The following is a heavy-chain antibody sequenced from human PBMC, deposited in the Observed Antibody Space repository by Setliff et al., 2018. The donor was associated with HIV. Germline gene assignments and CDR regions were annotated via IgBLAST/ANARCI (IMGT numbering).Heavy chain of an antibody. Sequence: GGSLRLSCAASGFTFSTYSMNWVRQAPGKGLEWVSYISSTSTTIYYADSVKGRFTISRDNAKNSLYLQMNSLRAEDTAVYYCAKDGYSDYLNSYFDYWGQGTLVTVSS. CDR3: AKDGYSDYLNSYFDY. CDR2: ISSTSTTI. V-gene: IGHV3-48*01. D-gene: IGHD4-17*01. CDR1: GFTFSTYS. J-gene: IGHJ4*02.